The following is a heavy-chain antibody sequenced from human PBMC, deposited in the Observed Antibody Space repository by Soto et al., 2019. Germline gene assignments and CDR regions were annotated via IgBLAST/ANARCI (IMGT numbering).Heavy chain of an antibody. CDR3: AIPPPIEVAGPDY. CDR1: GGSISGSPYH. D-gene: IGHD3-22*01. CDR2: IGDDGRV. J-gene: IGHJ4*02. V-gene: IGHV4-39*02. Sequence: SETLSLTCTVSGGSISGSPYHWGWIRQPPGKGLEWIGSIGDDGRVSYTPSLRGRATLLVDTSNNRLSLNLNSVTAADTAVYYCAIPPPIEVAGPDYWGQGILVTVSS.